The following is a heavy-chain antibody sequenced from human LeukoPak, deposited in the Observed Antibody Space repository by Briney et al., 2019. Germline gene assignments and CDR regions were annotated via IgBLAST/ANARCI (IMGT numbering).Heavy chain of an antibody. V-gene: IGHV1-8*01. CDR3: ARGQYWSYVYYYYGMDV. Sequence: ASVKVSCKASGYTFTSYDINWVRQATGQGLEWMGWMNPNSGNTGYAQKFQGRVTMTRNTSISTAYMELSSLRSEDTAVYYCARGQYWSYVYYYYGMDVWGQGTTVTVSS. CDR2: MNPNSGNT. D-gene: IGHD1-7*01. J-gene: IGHJ6*02. CDR1: GYTFTSYD.